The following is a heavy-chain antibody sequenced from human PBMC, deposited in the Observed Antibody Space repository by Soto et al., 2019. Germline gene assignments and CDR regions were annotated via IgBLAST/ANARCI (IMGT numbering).Heavy chain of an antibody. J-gene: IGHJ4*02. Sequence: QVQLVQSGAEVKKLGSSVKVSCKASGGTFSSYAISWVRQGPGQELVWMGGIIPIFGTANYAQKFQGRVTITAEESTSTAYMELSSLRSEDTAVYYCARGSLPNCWVYDYWGQGTLVTVSS. V-gene: IGHV1-69*01. D-gene: IGHD1-1*01. CDR3: ARGSLPNCWVYDY. CDR2: IIPIFGTA. CDR1: GGTFSSYA.